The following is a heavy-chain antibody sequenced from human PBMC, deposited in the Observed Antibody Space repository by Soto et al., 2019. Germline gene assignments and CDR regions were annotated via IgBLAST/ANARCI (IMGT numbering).Heavy chain of an antibody. Sequence: GGSLRLSCAASGFTFSSDAMHWVRQAPGKGLEWVAVISGSGGSTYYADSVKGRFTISRDNSKNTLYLQMNSLRAEDTAVYYCAKDGSDFWSGTMHYYYYYGMDVWGQGTTVTVSS. CDR3: AKDGSDFWSGTMHYYYYYGMDV. CDR1: GFTFSSDA. J-gene: IGHJ6*02. V-gene: IGHV3-23*01. D-gene: IGHD3-3*01. CDR2: ISGSGGST.